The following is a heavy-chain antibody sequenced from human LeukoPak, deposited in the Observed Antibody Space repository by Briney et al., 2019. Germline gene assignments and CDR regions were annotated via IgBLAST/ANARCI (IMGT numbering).Heavy chain of an antibody. D-gene: IGHD6-19*01. Sequence: ASVKVSCKASGYTFTSYGISWVRQAPGQGLEWMGWISAYNGNTNYAQKLQGRVTMTTDTSTSTACMELRSLRSDDTAVYYCARDPPYKEIAVARSDYWGQGTLVTVSS. CDR3: ARDPPYKEIAVARSDY. V-gene: IGHV1-18*01. J-gene: IGHJ4*02. CDR2: ISAYNGNT. CDR1: GYTFTSYG.